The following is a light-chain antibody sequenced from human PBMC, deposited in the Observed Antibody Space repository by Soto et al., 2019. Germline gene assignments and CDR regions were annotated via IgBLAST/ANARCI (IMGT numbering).Light chain of an antibody. CDR1: SSDVGSYNL. CDR3: CSFVGGSTSFV. CDR2: EGS. J-gene: IGLJ1*01. Sequence: QSALTQPASVSGSPGQSITISCTGTSSDVGSYNLVSWYQQHPGKAPKLVIYEGSKRPSGVSNRFSGSKSGNTASLTISGLQAEDEDDFYCCSFVGGSTSFVFGTGTKLTVL. V-gene: IGLV2-23*01.